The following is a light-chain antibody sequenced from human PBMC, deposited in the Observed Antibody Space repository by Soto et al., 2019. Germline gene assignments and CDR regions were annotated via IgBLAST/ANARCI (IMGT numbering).Light chain of an antibody. V-gene: IGKV3-15*01. Sequence: EIVLAQSPGTLSLSPGGRASLSCRASQSVSSNLAWYQQKPGQAPRLLIYGASTRATGIPARFSGSGSGTEFTLTISRLQSEDFAVYYCQQYGSSPWTFGQGTKVDIK. J-gene: IGKJ1*01. CDR1: QSVSSN. CDR3: QQYGSSPWT. CDR2: GAS.